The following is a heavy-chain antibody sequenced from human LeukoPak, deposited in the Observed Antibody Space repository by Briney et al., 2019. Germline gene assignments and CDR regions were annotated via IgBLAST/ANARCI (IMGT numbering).Heavy chain of an antibody. CDR2: IIPILGTA. CDR1: GGTFSSYA. Sequence: SVKVSCKASGGTFSSYAISWVRQAPGQGLEWMGGIIPILGTANYAQKFQGRVTITADESTSTAYMELSSLRSEDTAVYYCAREEAELRVLDIWGQGTMVTVSS. D-gene: IGHD1-7*01. CDR3: AREEAELRVLDI. V-gene: IGHV1-69*13. J-gene: IGHJ3*02.